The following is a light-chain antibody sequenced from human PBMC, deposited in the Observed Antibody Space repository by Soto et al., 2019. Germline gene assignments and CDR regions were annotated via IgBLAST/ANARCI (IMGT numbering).Light chain of an antibody. J-gene: IGLJ2*01. Sequence: QAVVTQSPSVSGTPGQRVTISCSGSSSNIGSNTVNWYQQLPGTAPKLLLYSNDQRPPGVPDRFSGSKSGTSASLAISGLQSEDEADYYCAAWDDSPARRVVFGGGTKLTVL. CDR1: SSNIGSNT. CDR2: SND. CDR3: AAWDDSPARRVV. V-gene: IGLV1-44*01.